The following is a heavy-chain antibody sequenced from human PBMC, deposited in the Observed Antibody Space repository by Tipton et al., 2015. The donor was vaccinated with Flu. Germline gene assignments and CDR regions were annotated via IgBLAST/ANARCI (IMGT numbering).Heavy chain of an antibody. J-gene: IGHJ6*02. Sequence: SLRLSCAASGFTFSSYAMHWVRQAPGKGLEWVAGISDSGGSTYYADSVKGRFTISRDNSKNTLYLQMNSLRGEDTAVYYCAKWYSRHRYYYGPGNYDYYYYGMDVWGQGTTVTVSS. D-gene: IGHD3-10*01. CDR3: AKWYSRHRYYYGPGNYDYYYYGMDV. V-gene: IGHV3-23*01. CDR1: GFTFSSYA. CDR2: ISDSGGST.